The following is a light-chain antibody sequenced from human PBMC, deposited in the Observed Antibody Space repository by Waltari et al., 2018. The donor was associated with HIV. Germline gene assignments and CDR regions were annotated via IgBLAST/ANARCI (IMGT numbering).Light chain of an antibody. CDR2: LDGSGTY. J-gene: IGLJ2*01. CDR1: SGHSNTI. Sequence: QPAVTQSSSASASLGSSVKLPCTLTSGHSNTIIAWHQQQPGKAPRFLMKLDGSGTYNKGSGVPDRFSGSSSVAARYLTISKLQSEDEADYYCETWDKNSRVFGGGTKLTVL. CDR3: ETWDKNSRV. V-gene: IGLV4-60*03.